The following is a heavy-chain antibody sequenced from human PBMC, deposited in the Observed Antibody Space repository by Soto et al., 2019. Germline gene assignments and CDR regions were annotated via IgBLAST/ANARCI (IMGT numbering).Heavy chain of an antibody. D-gene: IGHD6-19*01. V-gene: IGHV5-51*01. CDR2: IYPGDTDT. Sequence: GASEKVTGMGLGYTFISYWFGWVRQMPGKGLERMGIIYPGDTDTRYSPSFQGQVTTSADKSITTTYLQWSSLKASDTAIYYCARLCDTSGWYDYWGQGTLVTVSS. CDR1: GYTFISYW. CDR3: ARLCDTSGWYDY. J-gene: IGHJ4*02.